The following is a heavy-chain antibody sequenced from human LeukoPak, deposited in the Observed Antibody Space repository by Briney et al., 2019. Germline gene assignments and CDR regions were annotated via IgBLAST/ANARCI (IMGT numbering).Heavy chain of an antibody. CDR1: GFTLVEYG. J-gene: IGHJ4*02. D-gene: IGHD3-3*02. CDR2: MNYNCALT. CDR3: ARDRLGPSFSVSHFDL. V-gene: IGHV3-20*04. Sequence: GGSVRLSCATSGFTLVEYGLSWVRRAPGKGLEWLCAMNYNCALTDYAASVKGRFTIARDNAKNSLYLRMDSLRGEDTALYYCARDRLGPSFSVSHFDLWGQGTLVTVSS.